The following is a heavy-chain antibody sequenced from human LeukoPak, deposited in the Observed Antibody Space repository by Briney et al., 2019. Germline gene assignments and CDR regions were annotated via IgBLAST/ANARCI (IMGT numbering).Heavy chain of an antibody. J-gene: IGHJ4*02. CDR3: ARDLARYCTGGRCESDDY. CDR1: GFTFSTYS. Sequence: GGSLRLSCAASGFTFSTYSMNWVRQAPGKGLEWVSFISSGSSTLYYADSVKGRFTISRDNAKNSLYLQMNSLRDEDTAVYYCARDLARYCTGGRCESDDYWGQGTLVTVSS. D-gene: IGHD2-15*01. CDR2: ISSGSSTL. V-gene: IGHV3-48*02.